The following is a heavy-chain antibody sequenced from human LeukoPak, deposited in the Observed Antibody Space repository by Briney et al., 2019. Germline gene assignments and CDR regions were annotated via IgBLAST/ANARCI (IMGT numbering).Heavy chain of an antibody. CDR2: MNPNSGNT. D-gene: IGHD6-13*01. V-gene: IGHV1-8*01. Sequence: ASVKVSCKASGYTFTSYDINWVRQATGQGLEWMGWMNPNSGNTGYAQKFQGRVTMTRNTSISTAYMELSSLRSEDTAVYYCARASGIAAAGSTTYYYYYYMDVWGKGTTVTISS. J-gene: IGHJ6*03. CDR3: ARASGIAAAGSTTYYYYYYMDV. CDR1: GYTFTSYD.